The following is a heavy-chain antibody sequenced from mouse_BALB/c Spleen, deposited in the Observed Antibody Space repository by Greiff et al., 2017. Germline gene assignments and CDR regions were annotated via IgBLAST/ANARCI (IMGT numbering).Heavy chain of an antibody. CDR2: INPSTGYT. V-gene: IGHV1-7*01. CDR1: GYTFTSYW. J-gene: IGHJ2*01. D-gene: IGHD2-4*01. CDR3: VIYYDYDGGDFDY. Sequence: QAQLQQSGAELAKPGASVKMSCKASGYTFTSYWMHWVKQRPGQGLEWIGYINPSTGYTEYNQKFKDKATLTADKSSSTAYMQLSSLTSEDSAVYYCVIYYDYDGGDFDYWGQGTTLTVSS.